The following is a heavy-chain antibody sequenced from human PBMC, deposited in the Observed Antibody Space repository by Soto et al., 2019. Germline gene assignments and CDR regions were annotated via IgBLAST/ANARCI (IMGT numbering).Heavy chain of an antibody. Sequence: ASVKVSCKASGYTFTSYAMHWVRQAPGQRLEWMGWINAGNGNTKYSQKFQGRVTITRDTSASTAYMELSSLRSEDTAVYYCARGGPTVTDGYYYYGMDVWGQGTTVTVSS. D-gene: IGHD4-4*01. J-gene: IGHJ6*02. CDR1: GYTFTSYA. CDR3: ARGGPTVTDGYYYYGMDV. V-gene: IGHV1-3*01. CDR2: INAGNGNT.